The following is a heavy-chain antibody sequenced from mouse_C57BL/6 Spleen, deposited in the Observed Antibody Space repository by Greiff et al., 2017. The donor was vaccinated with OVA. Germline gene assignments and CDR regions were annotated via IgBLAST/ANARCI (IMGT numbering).Heavy chain of an antibody. CDR2: IDPENGDT. CDR1: GFNIKDDY. D-gene: IGHD4-1*01. CDR3: TTRTGAWFAY. J-gene: IGHJ3*01. V-gene: IGHV14-4*01. Sequence: VQLQQSGAELVRPGASVKLSCTASGFNIKDDYMHWVKQRPEQGLEWIGWIDPENGDTEYASKSQGKATITADTSSNTAYLQLSSLTSEDTAVYYCTTRTGAWFAYWGQGTLVTVSA.